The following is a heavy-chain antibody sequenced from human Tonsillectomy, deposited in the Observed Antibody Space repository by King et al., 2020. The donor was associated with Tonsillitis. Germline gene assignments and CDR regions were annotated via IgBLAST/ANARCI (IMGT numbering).Heavy chain of an antibody. Sequence: VQLVESGGGVVQPGKSLRLSCAASGFIFSTYAMHWVRQAPGKGLEWVTAISYDGNYEYYADSVKGRFTIPRDNSKNTLYLQMNSLRDEDTAVYYCARDPFRSGYNYGYFYFYYGMAVWGQGTTVTVSS. CDR2: ISYDGNYE. D-gene: IGHD5-18*01. J-gene: IGHJ6*02. CDR3: ARDPFRSGYNYGYFYFYYGMAV. V-gene: IGHV3-30*04. CDR1: GFIFSTYA.